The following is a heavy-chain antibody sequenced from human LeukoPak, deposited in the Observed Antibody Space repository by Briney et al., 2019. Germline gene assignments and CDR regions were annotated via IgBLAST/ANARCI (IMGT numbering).Heavy chain of an antibody. D-gene: IGHD2-15*01. CDR1: GGSISNNW. CDR3: AXXXXXGXAASNWFDP. V-gene: IGHV4-4*02. J-gene: IGHJ5*02. Sequence: SGTLSLTCAVTGGSISNNWWTWVRQPPGKGLEWIGEISQSARTNYNPSLKSRVTMSIDKSRNQFSLKLSSVTAADTAGYYCAXXXXXGXAASNWFDPWGQGTLVTVSS. CDR2: ISQSART.